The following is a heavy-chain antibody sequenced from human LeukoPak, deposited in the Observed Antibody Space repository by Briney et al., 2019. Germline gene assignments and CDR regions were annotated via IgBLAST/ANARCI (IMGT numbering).Heavy chain of an antibody. CDR1: GYTFTNYY. CDR3: ARDLSERWLQFWY. V-gene: IGHV1-46*01. J-gene: IGHJ4*02. CDR2: INPSGGST. D-gene: IGHD5-24*01. Sequence: GASVKVSCKASGYTFTNYYMHWVRQAPGQGLEWMGIINPSGGSTSYAQKFQGRVTMTRDTSTTTVYMELSSLRSGDTAVYYCARDLSERWLQFWYWGQGTLVTVSS.